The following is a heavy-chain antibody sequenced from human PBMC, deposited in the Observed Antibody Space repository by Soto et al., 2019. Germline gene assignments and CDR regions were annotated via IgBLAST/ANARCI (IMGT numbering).Heavy chain of an antibody. V-gene: IGHV3-7*01. CDR1: GFIFRNYW. CDR3: TRDWDY. CDR2: IRQDGSET. J-gene: IGHJ4*02. Sequence: ELQLVESGGGLVRPGGSLRLSCTVSGFIFRNYWMAWARQAPGKGLQWVAVIRQDGSETHYVDSVRGRFTISRDNAKNSLYLDMNSLRADDTAIYYCTRDWDYWGQGILVSVSS.